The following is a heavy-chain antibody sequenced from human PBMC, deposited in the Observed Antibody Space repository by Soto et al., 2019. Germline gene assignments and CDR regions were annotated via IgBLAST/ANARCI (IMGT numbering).Heavy chain of an antibody. D-gene: IGHD3-9*01. J-gene: IGHJ5*02. Sequence: SETLSLTCTVSGGSVSSGSYYWSWIRQPPGKGLEWIGYIYYSGSTNYNPSLKSRVTISVDTSKNQFSLKLSSVTAADTAVYYCAREGIYDILTGYYQGGWFDPWGQGTLVTVSS. CDR2: IYYSGST. V-gene: IGHV4-61*01. CDR1: GGSVSSGSYY. CDR3: AREGIYDILTGYYQGGWFDP.